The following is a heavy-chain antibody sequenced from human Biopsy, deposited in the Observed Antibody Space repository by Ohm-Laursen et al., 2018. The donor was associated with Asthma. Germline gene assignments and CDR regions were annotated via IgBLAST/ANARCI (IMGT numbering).Heavy chain of an antibody. Sequence: ASVKVSCKASGYNFISFAILWVRQAPGQRLEWMGWVNTGNGDTKYSQKFQGRVTITRDTSASTAYMELRSLRSEDTATYYCARTYYDFLTGQVKDVFGVWGQGTMVTVSS. D-gene: IGHD3-9*01. CDR2: VNTGNGDT. CDR3: ARTYYDFLTGQVKDVFGV. CDR1: GYNFISFA. J-gene: IGHJ3*01. V-gene: IGHV1-3*04.